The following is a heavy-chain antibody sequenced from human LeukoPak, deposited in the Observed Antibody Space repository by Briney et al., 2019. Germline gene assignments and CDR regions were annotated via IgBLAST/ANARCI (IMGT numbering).Heavy chain of an antibody. V-gene: IGHV1-2*02. CDR2: INPNSGGT. CDR3: ARAYVWGSYRPLFDY. D-gene: IGHD3-16*02. CDR1: GYTFTGYY. Sequence: ASVKVSCKASGYTFTGYYMHWERQAPGQGLEWMGWINPNSGGTSYAQKFQGRVTMTRDTSISTAYMELSRLRSDDTAVYYCARAYVWGSYRPLFDYWGQGTLVTVSS. J-gene: IGHJ4*02.